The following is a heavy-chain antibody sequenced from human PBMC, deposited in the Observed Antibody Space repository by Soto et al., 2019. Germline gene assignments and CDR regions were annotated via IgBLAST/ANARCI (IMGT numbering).Heavy chain of an antibody. CDR1: GFTFSNAW. D-gene: IGHD3-22*01. Sequence: GGSLRHSCAASGFTFSNAWINWVRQTPGKGLEWVGRVKSKTDGGTTDFAAPVKGRFAISRDDSKNMVYLEMNSLKTEDTAIYYCTPDSYITSIIVRFDYWGHGTLVTVSS. J-gene: IGHJ4*01. V-gene: IGHV3-15*07. CDR2: VKSKTDGGTT. CDR3: TPDSYITSIIVRFDY.